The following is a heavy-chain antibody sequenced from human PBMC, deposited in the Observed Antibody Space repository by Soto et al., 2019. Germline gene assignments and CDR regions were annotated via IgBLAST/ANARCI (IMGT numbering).Heavy chain of an antibody. CDR2: INAGNGNT. J-gene: IGHJ4*02. Sequence: DSVKTSCKASGYTFPSYAMHWVRQAPGQRLEWMGWINAGNGNTKYSQKFQGRVTITRDTSASTAYMELSSLRSEDTAVYYCARDLGGWPDYWGQGTLVTVSS. CDR1: GYTFPSYA. CDR3: ARDLGGWPDY. V-gene: IGHV1-3*01. D-gene: IGHD2-15*01.